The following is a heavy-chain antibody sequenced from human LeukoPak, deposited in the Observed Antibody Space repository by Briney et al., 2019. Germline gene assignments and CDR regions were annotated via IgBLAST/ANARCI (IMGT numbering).Heavy chain of an antibody. CDR1: GFTFEDYG. Sequence: GGSLRLSCAASGFTFEDYGMHWVRQAPGKGLEWVSLITWDGVTTYYADSVQGRFTISRDNVKNSLYLQMNSLSAEDTAVYYCARGGTTFEHWGQGILVTVSS. V-gene: IGHV3-43D*04. CDR2: ITWDGVTT. CDR3: ARGGTTFEH. J-gene: IGHJ4*02. D-gene: IGHD1-1*01.